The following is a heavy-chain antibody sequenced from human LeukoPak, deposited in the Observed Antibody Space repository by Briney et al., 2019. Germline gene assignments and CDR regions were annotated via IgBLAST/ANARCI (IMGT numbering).Heavy chain of an antibody. Sequence: GGSLRLSCAASGFTLSSYWMSWVRQAPGKGLEWVANIKQDGSAKDYVGSVKGRFTISRENAKNSLYLQMNSLRVDDTAIYYCARVYQSTSGRAIDYWGQGTLVTVSS. CDR3: ARVYQSTSGRAIDY. D-gene: IGHD2-2*01. CDR1: GFTLSSYW. V-gene: IGHV3-7*01. CDR2: IKQDGSAK. J-gene: IGHJ4*02.